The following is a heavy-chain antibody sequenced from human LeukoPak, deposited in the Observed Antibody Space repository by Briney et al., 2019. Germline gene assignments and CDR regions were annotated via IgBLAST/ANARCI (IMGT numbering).Heavy chain of an antibody. Sequence: PGGSLRLSCAASGFTFSSYDMSWVRQAPGKGLEWVSAISGSGGSTYYADSVKGRFTIPRDNSKNTLYLQMNSLRAEDTAIYYCARDLVVAGLVPWGQGTLVLVSS. V-gene: IGHV3-23*01. D-gene: IGHD3-22*01. CDR3: ARDLVVAGLVP. CDR2: ISGSGGST. CDR1: GFTFSSYD. J-gene: IGHJ5*02.